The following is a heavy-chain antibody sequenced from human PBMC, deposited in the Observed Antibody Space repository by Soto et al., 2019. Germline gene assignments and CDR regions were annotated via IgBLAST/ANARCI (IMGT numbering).Heavy chain of an antibody. CDR3: AKALRTSSAQFDY. CDR2: IISSGTTT. Sequence: EVQLLESGGGLVQPGGSLRLSCAASGFTFSSHAMSWVRQAPGKGLEWVSAIISSGTTTYYADSVKGRFTISRDNSKNTLYLQMNSLRAGDTAVYYCAKALRTSSAQFDYWGQGTLVTVSS. V-gene: IGHV3-23*01. D-gene: IGHD6-6*01. J-gene: IGHJ4*02. CDR1: GFTFSSHA.